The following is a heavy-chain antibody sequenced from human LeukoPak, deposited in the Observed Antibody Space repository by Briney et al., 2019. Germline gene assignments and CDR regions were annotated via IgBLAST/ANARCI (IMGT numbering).Heavy chain of an antibody. CDR1: GGSISSADYS. Sequence: SQTLSLTCSVSGGSISSADYSWSWIRQPPGKGLEWIGNIYHSGTTYYNPSLKSRISISVDRSKNQFSLKLSSVTAADTAVYYCARGNTMVRGVIVQNYYYMDVWGKGTTVTVSS. CDR2: IYHSGTT. V-gene: IGHV4-30-2*01. D-gene: IGHD3-10*01. J-gene: IGHJ6*03. CDR3: ARGNTMVRGVIVQNYYYMDV.